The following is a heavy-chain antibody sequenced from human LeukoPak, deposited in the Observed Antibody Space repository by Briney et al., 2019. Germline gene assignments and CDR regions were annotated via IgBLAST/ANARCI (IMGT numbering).Heavy chain of an antibody. Sequence: ASVKVSCKASGGTFSSYAISWVRQAPGQGLEWMGRIIPILGIANYAQKFQGRVTITADKSTSTAYMELSSLRSEDTAVYYCASGIMITFGGVIVTPYYYYGMDVWGQGTTVTVSS. CDR2: IIPILGIA. J-gene: IGHJ6*02. D-gene: IGHD3-16*02. CDR1: GGTFSSYA. V-gene: IGHV1-69*04. CDR3: ASGIMITFGGVIVTPYYYYGMDV.